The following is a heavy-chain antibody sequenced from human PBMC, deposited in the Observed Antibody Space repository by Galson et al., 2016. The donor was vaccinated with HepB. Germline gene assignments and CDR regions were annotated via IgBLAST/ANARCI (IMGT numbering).Heavy chain of an antibody. CDR1: XGSITTXXW. Sequence: LSLXCAVXXGSITTXXWWSXXRQPPGKGXXWMGQIYNSGXTNLNPSLKSRLTMSVARSKNQFSLKLNRWTAXXXALYFCTREASXDYFDPWGXGVLV. J-gene: IGHJ4*02. V-gene: IGHV4-4*01. CDR3: TREASXDYFDP. CDR2: IYNSGXT.